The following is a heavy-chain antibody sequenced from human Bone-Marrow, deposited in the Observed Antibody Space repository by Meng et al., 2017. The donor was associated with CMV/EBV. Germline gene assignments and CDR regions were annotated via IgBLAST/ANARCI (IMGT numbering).Heavy chain of an antibody. CDR2: IYYSGST. CDR1: GGSISSGDYY. CDR3: ARIEGRPGSAFDI. V-gene: IGHV4-30-4*08. Sequence: SELLSLTCTVSGGSISSGDYYWSWIRQPPGKGLEWIGYIYYSGSTYYNPSLKSRVTISVDTSKNQFSLKLSSVTAADTAVYYCARIEGRPGSAFDIWGQGTMVTVSS. D-gene: IGHD2-15*01. J-gene: IGHJ3*02.